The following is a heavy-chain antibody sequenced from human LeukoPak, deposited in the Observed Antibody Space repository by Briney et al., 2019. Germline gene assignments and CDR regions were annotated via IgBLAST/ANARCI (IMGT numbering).Heavy chain of an antibody. CDR3: AKDKARAVAGYFDY. D-gene: IGHD6-19*01. Sequence: GRSLRLSCAASGFTFSSYGMHWVRQAPGKGLEWVAVISYDGSNKYYADSVKGRFTISRDNSKNTLYLQMNSLRAEDTAVYYCAKDKARAVAGYFDYWGQGTLVTVSS. V-gene: IGHV3-30*18. J-gene: IGHJ4*02. CDR2: ISYDGSNK. CDR1: GFTFSSYG.